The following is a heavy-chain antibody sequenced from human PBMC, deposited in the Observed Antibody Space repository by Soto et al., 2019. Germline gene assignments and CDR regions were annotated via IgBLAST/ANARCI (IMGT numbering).Heavy chain of an antibody. V-gene: IGHV6-1*01. CDR2: AYYRSKWYN. J-gene: IGHJ4*02. Sequence: SQTLSLTCAISGDIVSSNSAAWNWIRQSPSRGLEWLGRAYYRSKWYNDYANFVKSRISINPDTSKNQFSLHLKSVIPEDTALYFCARQEAADADPFDFWGQGTLVTVSS. CDR1: GDIVSSNSAA. D-gene: IGHD6-13*01. CDR3: ARQEAADADPFDF.